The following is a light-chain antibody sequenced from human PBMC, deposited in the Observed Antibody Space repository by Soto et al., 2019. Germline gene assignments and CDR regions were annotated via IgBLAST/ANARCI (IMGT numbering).Light chain of an antibody. V-gene: IGKV1-9*01. CDR2: AAS. CDR3: QQYYSYPMIT. Sequence: DIQMTQSPSSLSASVGDRVTIACRSSQVISSYLAWYQQKPGKAPKLLIYAASTLQSGVPSRFSGSGSGTDFTLTISCLQSEDFATYYCQQYYSYPMITFGQGTRLEI. J-gene: IGKJ5*01. CDR1: QVISSY.